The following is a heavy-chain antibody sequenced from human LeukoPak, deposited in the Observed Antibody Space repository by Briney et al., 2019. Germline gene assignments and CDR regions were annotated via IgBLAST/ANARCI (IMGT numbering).Heavy chain of an antibody. CDR3: ARVILVRGVIHYYYYGMDV. CDR1: GYTFTSYD. D-gene: IGHD3-10*01. CDR2: MNPNSGNT. Sequence: ASVKVSCKASGYTFTSYDINWVRQATGQGLEWMGWMNPNSGNTGYAQKFQGRVTMTRNTSISTAYMELSSLSSEDTAVYYCARVILVRGVIHYYYYGMDVWGQGTTVTVSS. V-gene: IGHV1-8*01. J-gene: IGHJ6*02.